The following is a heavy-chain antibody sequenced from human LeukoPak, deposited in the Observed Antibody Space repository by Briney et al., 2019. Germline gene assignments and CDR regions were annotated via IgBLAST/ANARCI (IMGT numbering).Heavy chain of an antibody. J-gene: IGHJ4*02. D-gene: IGHD5-18*01. V-gene: IGHV3-23*01. Sequence: GGSLRLSCAASGFAFSSYAMSWVRQAPGKGLEWVSAISGSGGSTYYADSVKGRFTISRDNSKNTLYLQMNSLRAEDTAVYYCAKGGRLYSHFDYWGQGTLVTVSS. CDR1: GFAFSSYA. CDR2: ISGSGGST. CDR3: AKGGRLYSHFDY.